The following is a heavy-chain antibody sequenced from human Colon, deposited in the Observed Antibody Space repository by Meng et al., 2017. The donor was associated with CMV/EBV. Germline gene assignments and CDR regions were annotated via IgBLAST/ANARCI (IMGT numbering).Heavy chain of an antibody. CDR1: GFSFSNYA. J-gene: IGHJ5*02. CDR3: ARDSRYQGWFDR. V-gene: IGHV3-23*01. Sequence: GESLKISCVGFGFSFSNYAMSWVRQAPGKGLEWVSAISGRSDSTSYAVSVKGRFTISRDNSKNTLYLEMNSLRAEDTALYYCARDSRYQGWFDRWGQGTLVTVSS. D-gene: IGHD2-2*01. CDR2: ISGRSDST.